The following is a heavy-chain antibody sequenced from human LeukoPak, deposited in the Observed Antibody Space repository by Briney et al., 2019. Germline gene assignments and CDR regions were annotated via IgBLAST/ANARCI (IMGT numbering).Heavy chain of an antibody. D-gene: IGHD7-27*01. V-gene: IGHV1-69*13. CDR2: IIPIFGTA. CDR1: GGTFSSYA. J-gene: IGHJ4*02. CDR3: AREYDWGRKLSLFGY. Sequence: SVKVSCKASGGTFSSYAISWVRQAPGQGLEWMGGIIPIFGTANYAQKFQGRVTITADESTSTAYMELSSLRSEDTAVYYCAREYDWGRKLSLFGYWGQGTLVTVSS.